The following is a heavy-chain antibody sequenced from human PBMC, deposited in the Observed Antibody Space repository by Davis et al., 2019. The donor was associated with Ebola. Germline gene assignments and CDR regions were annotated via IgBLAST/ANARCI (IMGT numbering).Heavy chain of an antibody. Sequence: EAPKTPLHCSCYIFPRYSIGWLLQMPGKGLEWKGNSDAGGSDIRYSPSFQGQVTISADKSISTAYLQWSSLKASDIAMYYCARSSISLPRYYYYVMDVWGQGTTVTV. V-gene: IGHV5-51*01. CDR3: ARSSISLPRYYYYVMDV. D-gene: IGHD3-3*02. CDR2: SDAGGSDI. J-gene: IGHJ6*02. CDR1: CYIFPRYS.